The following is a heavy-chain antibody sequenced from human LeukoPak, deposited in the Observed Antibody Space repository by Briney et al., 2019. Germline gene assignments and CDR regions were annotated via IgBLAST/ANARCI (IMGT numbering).Heavy chain of an antibody. CDR3: ARVWEKGWELPTDY. D-gene: IGHD1-26*01. V-gene: IGHV3-30-3*01. CDR2: ISYDGSNK. J-gene: IGHJ4*02. CDR1: GFTFSSYA. Sequence: GGSLRLSCAASGFTFSSYAMHWVRQAPGKGLEWVAVISYDGSNKYYADSVKGRFTISRDNSKNTLYLQMNSLRAEDTAVYYCARVWEKGWELPTDYWGQGTLVTVSS.